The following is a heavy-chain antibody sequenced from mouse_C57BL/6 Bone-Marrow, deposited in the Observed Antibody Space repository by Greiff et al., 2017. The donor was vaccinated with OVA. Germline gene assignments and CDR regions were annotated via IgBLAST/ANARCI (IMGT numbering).Heavy chain of an antibody. CDR2: IYPGNGDT. J-gene: IGHJ2*01. CDR1: GYTFTSYN. V-gene: IGHV1-12*01. CDR3: ARGGIPFDY. Sequence: VQLQQSGAELVRPGASVKMSCKASGYTFTSYNMHWVKLTPRQGLEWIGAIYPGNGDTSYNQKFKGKATLTVDKSSSTAYMQLSSLTSEDSAVYFCARGGIPFDYWGQGTTLTVSS.